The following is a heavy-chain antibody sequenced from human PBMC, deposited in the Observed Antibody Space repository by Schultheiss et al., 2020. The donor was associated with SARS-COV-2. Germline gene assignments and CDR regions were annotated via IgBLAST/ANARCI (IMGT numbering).Heavy chain of an antibody. Sequence: SETLSLTCTVSGGSISSSSYYWSWIRQHPGKGLEWIGEINHSGSTNYNPSLKSRVTISVDKSKNQFSLKLSSVTPEDTAVYYCARVGAYYYGMDVWGQGTTVTVSS. V-gene: IGHV4-39*07. CDR2: INHSGST. CDR1: GGSISSSSYY. CDR3: ARVGAYYYGMDV. J-gene: IGHJ6*02.